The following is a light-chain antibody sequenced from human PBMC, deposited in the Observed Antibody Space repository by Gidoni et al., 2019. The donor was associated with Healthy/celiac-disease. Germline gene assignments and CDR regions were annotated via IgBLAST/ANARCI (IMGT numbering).Light chain of an antibody. CDR1: QSISSW. CDR2: DAS. J-gene: IGKJ4*01. CDR3: QQYNSYPLT. Sequence: DIQMTQSPSTLSASVGDRVTIPCRASQSISSWLAWYQQKSGKAPKLLIYDASSLESGVPSRFSGSGSGTEFTLTISSLQPDDFATYYCQQYNSYPLTFGGGTKVEIK. V-gene: IGKV1-5*01.